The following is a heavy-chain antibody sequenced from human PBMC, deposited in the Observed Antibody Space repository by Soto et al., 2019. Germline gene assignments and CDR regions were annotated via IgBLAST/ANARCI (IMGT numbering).Heavy chain of an antibody. Sequence: PSETLSLTCTVSGGSISSGGYYWSWIRQHPGKGLEWIGYIYYSGSTYYNPSLKSRVTISVDTSKNQFSLKLSSVTAADTAVYYCAVYDVLSGYYFAYWGQGTLVTVSS. CDR2: IYYSGST. CDR1: GGSISSGGYY. V-gene: IGHV4-31*03. D-gene: IGHD3-3*01. J-gene: IGHJ4*02. CDR3: AVYDVLSGYYFAY.